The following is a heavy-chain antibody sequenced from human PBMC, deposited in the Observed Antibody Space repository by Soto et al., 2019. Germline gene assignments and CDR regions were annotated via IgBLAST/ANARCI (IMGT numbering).Heavy chain of an antibody. V-gene: IGHV2-5*01. Sequence: SRPTRVNPTQALSMTCNLSDFSLTNRGRGSGWIRQPPGKSLEWVALIYWNDDQRYNPSLKSRLTVTRDSSKNHFGLTITNVYPLHTATYHCTPRYPASGHDFSGPGTQDTVS. J-gene: IGHJ4*01. CDR1: DFSLTNRGRG. CDR3: TPRYPASGHDF. CDR2: IYWNDDQ. D-gene: IGHD2-2*01.